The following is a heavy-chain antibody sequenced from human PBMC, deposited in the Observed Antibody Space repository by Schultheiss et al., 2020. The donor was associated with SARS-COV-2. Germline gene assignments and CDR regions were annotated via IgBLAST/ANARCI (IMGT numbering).Heavy chain of an antibody. V-gene: IGHV3-23*01. Sequence: GGSLRLSCAASGFTVSSNYMSWVRQAPGKGLEWVSVISGSGGSTYYADSVKGRFTISRDNSKNTLYLQMNSLKTEDTAVYYCTRDGERTVTPLYFDYWGQGTLVIVAS. D-gene: IGHD4-17*01. CDR3: TRDGERTVTPLYFDY. CDR1: GFTVSSNY. CDR2: ISGSGGST. J-gene: IGHJ4*02.